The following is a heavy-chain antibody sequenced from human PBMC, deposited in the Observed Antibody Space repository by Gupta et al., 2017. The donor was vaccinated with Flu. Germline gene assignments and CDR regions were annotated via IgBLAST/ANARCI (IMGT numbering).Heavy chain of an antibody. J-gene: IGHJ5*02. V-gene: IGHV3-7*01. Sequence: VQLVESGGGLVQTGGFRRLSSAAGGFTLSNDCMSWVRQAPGKGLEWVANINPDGSRTYYVNSVKGRFTITKDNTKNSFYLQMSSLKVADTAVYYCFGGGGSSSWGRGSLVAVSS. CDR1: GFTLSNDC. D-gene: IGHD6-6*01. CDR3: FGGGGSSS. CDR2: INPDGSRT.